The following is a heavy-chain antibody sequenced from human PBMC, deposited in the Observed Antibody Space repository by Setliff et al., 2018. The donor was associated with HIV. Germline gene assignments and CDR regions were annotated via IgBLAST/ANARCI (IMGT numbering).Heavy chain of an antibody. CDR2: IIPLFGTE. CDR1: GGTFSSYA. CDR3: ARAQPTNRIAAAGFDY. J-gene: IGHJ4*02. Sequence: ASVKVSCKASGGTFSSYAINWVRQAPGQGLEWMGGIIPLFGTENYAQKFQGRVTITADESTSTAYMELSSLRSEDTAVYYCARAQPTNRIAAAGFDYWGQGTLVTVSS. V-gene: IGHV1-69*13. D-gene: IGHD6-13*01.